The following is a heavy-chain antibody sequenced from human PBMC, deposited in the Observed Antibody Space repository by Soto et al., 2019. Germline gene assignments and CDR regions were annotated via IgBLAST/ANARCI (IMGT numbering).Heavy chain of an antibody. V-gene: IGHV4-59*11. CDR2: IYYSGSA. D-gene: IGHD4-17*01. J-gene: IGHJ6*02. CDR3: ARDREVTTPYYYVMDV. CDR1: VRSIICHY. Sequence: SETLSRTCSVTVRSIICHYLSRIRQPPGKGLEWVGYIYYSGSANYNPYLKSRVTISVDTPKNQLSLKLSSVTAADTAVYYCARDREVTTPYYYVMDVWGQGTTVTVSS.